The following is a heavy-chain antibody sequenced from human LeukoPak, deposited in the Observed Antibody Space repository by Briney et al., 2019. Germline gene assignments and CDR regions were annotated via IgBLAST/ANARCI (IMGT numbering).Heavy chain of an antibody. D-gene: IGHD3-22*01. J-gene: IGHJ4*02. CDR2: ISTDGSNK. CDR1: GFTFRSYG. V-gene: IGHV3-30*03. Sequence: GGSLRLSCAASGFTFRSYGMHWVRQAPGKGLEWVAVISTDGSNKYYADSVKGRFTISRGNSKNTLYLQMNSLRAEDTAIYYCARNRGATGYYWVDYWGQGTLVTVSS. CDR3: ARNRGATGYYWVDY.